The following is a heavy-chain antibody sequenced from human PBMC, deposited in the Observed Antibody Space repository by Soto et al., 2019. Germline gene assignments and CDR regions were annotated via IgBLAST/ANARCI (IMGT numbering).Heavy chain of an antibody. CDR1: GFTFSSYA. J-gene: IGHJ4*02. V-gene: IGHV3-30-3*01. CDR2: ISYDGSNK. Sequence: QVQLVESGGGVVQPGRSLRLSCAASGFTFSSYAMHWVRQAPGKGLEWVAVISYDGSNKYYADSVKGRFTISRDNSKNTLYLQMNSLRAEDTAVYYCASALPSSGGVDYWGQGTLVTVSS. D-gene: IGHD6-19*01. CDR3: ASALPSSGGVDY.